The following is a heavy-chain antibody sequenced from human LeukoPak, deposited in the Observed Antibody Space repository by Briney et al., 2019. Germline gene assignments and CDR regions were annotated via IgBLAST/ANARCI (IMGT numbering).Heavy chain of an antibody. D-gene: IGHD6-13*01. V-gene: IGHV4-34*01. J-gene: IGHJ4*02. CDR2: INHSGST. CDR1: GGSFSGYY. CDR3: ARRIAAAGTNYFDY. Sequence: SETLSLTCAVYGGSFSGYYWSWIRQPPGKGLEWIGEINHSGSTNYNPSLKSRVTTSVDTSKNQFSLKLSSVTAADTAVYYCARRIAAAGTNYFDYWGQGTLVTVSS.